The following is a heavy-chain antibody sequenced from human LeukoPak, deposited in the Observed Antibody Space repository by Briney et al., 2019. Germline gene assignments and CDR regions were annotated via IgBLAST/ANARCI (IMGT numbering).Heavy chain of an antibody. Sequence: SQTLSLTCAISGDGVSSNSAAWNWIRQSPSRGLEWLGRTYYRSKWYNDYALSVKSRITINPDTSKNQFSLQLNSVTPEDTAVYYCAREVRLVGATHTYYYGMDVWGQGTTVTVSS. J-gene: IGHJ6*02. CDR2: TYYRSKWYN. V-gene: IGHV6-1*01. CDR1: GDGVSSNSAA. CDR3: AREVRLVGATHTYYYGMDV. D-gene: IGHD1-26*01.